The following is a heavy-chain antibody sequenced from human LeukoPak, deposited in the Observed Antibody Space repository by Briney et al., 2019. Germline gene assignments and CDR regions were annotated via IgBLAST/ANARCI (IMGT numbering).Heavy chain of an antibody. CDR1: GYTFTGYY. Sequence: ASVKVSCKASGYTFTGYYMHWVRQAPGQGLEWMGWINPNSGGTNYAQKFQGRVTMTRDTSISTAYMELSRLRFDDTAVYYCAREWVPAAILTTNNNWFDPWGQGTLVTVSS. CDR2: INPNSGGT. CDR3: AREWVPAAILTTNNNWFDP. V-gene: IGHV1-2*02. J-gene: IGHJ5*02. D-gene: IGHD2-2*01.